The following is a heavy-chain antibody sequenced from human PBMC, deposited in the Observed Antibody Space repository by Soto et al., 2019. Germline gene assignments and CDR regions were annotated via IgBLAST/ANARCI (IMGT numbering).Heavy chain of an antibody. CDR3: ACGWWDSYHRDGLYC. V-gene: IGHV4-39*01. Sequence: SETLSLTCTVSGGSISSSSYYWGWIRQPPGKGLEWIGSIYYSGSTYYNPSLKSRVTISVDTSKNQFSLKRSSVTAADTAVYYCACGWWDSYHRDGLYCWGQGSSDTGSS. CDR2: IYYSGST. CDR1: GGSISSSSYY. D-gene: IGHD2-15*01. J-gene: IGHJ6*02.